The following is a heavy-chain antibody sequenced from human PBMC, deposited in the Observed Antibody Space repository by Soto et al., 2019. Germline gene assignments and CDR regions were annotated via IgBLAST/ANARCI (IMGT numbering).Heavy chain of an antibody. CDR3: ARDLLELGRGGPTTYGMDV. V-gene: IGHV1-69*13. CDR1: GGTFSSYA. Sequence: SVKVSCKASGGTFSSYAISWVRQAPGQGLEWMGGIIPIFGTANYAQKFQGRVTITADEPTSTAYMELSSLRSEDTAVYYCARDLLELGRGGPTTYGMDVWGQGTTVTVSS. J-gene: IGHJ6*01. D-gene: IGHD1-7*01. CDR2: IIPIFGTA.